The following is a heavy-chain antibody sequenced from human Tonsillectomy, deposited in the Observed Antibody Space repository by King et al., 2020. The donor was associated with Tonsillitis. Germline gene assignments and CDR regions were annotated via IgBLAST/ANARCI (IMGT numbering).Heavy chain of an antibody. CDR1: GFTVSNNY. CDR3: VRHSDSPGRWDFDL. D-gene: IGHD2-15*01. Sequence: EVQLVESTGGLIQPGGSLRLSCAASGFTVSNNYMSWVRQAPGKGLEWVSAIYSGGNTYYADSVKGRFSISRDNSKNTLYLQMNSLTAEDTAVYYCVRHSDSPGRWDFDLWGRGTLVTVSS. J-gene: IGHJ2*01. V-gene: IGHV3-53*01. CDR2: IYSGGNT.